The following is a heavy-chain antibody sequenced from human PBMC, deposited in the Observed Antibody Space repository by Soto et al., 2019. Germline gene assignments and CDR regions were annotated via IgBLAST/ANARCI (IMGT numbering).Heavy chain of an antibody. CDR2: INPNSGGA. CDR1: GYTFTGYY. J-gene: IGHJ4*02. CDR3: ETQRSEWDLSFDF. V-gene: IGHV1-2*04. Sequence: ASVKVSCKAAGYTFTGYYMHWVRQAPGQGLEWMGWINPNSGGADYAQEFQGWVTMTRDTCSSTADMELSRLRSDDKAVYYCETQRSEWDLSFDFWGQGTLVTVSS. D-gene: IGHD1-26*01.